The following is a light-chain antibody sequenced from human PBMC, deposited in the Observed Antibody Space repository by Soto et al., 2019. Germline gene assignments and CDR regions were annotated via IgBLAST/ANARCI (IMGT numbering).Light chain of an antibody. Sequence: DIQLTQSPSTLSASVGDRVTITCRASQIISSWLAWYQQRPGEARQLLIYDASTLQSGVPSRFSASKSGTEFTLTISSLQPDDFATYYCQQFNRYFLVGGGTKVE. CDR2: DAS. CDR3: QQFNRYFL. J-gene: IGKJ4*01. CDR1: QIISSW. V-gene: IGKV1-5*01.